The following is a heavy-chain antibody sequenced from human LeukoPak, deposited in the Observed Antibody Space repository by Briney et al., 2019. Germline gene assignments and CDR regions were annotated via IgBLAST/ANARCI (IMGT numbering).Heavy chain of an antibody. J-gene: IGHJ4*02. CDR2: IYYSGNT. CDR3: ARQGIEHTTGGGSFDY. D-gene: IGHD1-1*01. V-gene: IGHV4-39*01. CDR1: GGSISSSSYY. Sequence: SETLSLTCTVSGGSISSSSYYWGWIRQPPGKGLEWIGNIYYSGNTYYNPSLKSRITISVDTSENQFSLKLSSVTAADTAVYYCARQGIEHTTGGGSFDYWGQGTLVTVSS.